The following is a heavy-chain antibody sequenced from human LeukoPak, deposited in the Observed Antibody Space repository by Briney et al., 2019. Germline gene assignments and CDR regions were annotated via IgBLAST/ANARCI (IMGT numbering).Heavy chain of an antibody. V-gene: IGHV4-39*07. J-gene: IGHJ4*01. D-gene: IGHD3-22*01. CDR2: INYRGSN. CDR3: ARSILRYYFDSSGYYPYYFDY. CDR1: GGSFSSSSYY. Sequence: NPSETLSLTCTVSGGSFSSSSYYWGWIRQPPGKGLEWVGSINYRGSNYHNSSLKSRVTMSVDTSKNQFSLKLSSVTAADTAVYYCARSILRYYFDSSGYYPYYFDYWGQECWSPSPQ.